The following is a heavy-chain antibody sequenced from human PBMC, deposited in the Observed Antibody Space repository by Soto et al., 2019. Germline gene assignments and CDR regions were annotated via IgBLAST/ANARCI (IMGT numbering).Heavy chain of an antibody. D-gene: IGHD2-2*01. J-gene: IGHJ6*02. V-gene: IGHV4-59*01. Sequence: QVQLQESGPGLVKPSETLSLTCTVSGGSISSYYWSWIRQSPGKGLEWIGYIHYSGSTKSNPSLNSRVTISVDTSRNQFSLKLSSVTAADSAVYFCARARYQLLHPYYYGMDVWGQGTTVTVSS. CDR3: ARARYQLLHPYYYGMDV. CDR2: IHYSGST. CDR1: GGSISSYY.